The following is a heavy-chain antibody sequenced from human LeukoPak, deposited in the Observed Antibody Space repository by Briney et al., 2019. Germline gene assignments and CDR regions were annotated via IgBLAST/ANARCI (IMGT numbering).Heavy chain of an antibody. V-gene: IGHV3-23*01. D-gene: IGHD3-9*01. CDR2: INGNGGRT. J-gene: IGHJ4*02. CDR1: GFTFNKYA. CDR3: AAGRRASILTGYYPLGY. Sequence: PGGSLRLSCAASGFTFNKYAMNWVGQAPGKGLEWVSAINGNGGRTYYADSVKGRCTISRDNSKNTLYLQMNSLRAEDTAVYYCAAGRRASILTGYYPLGYWGQGTLVTVSS.